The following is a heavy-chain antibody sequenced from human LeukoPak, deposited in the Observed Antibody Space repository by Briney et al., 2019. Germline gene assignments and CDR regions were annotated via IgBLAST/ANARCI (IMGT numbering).Heavy chain of an antibody. J-gene: IGHJ4*02. CDR2: IYTSGST. V-gene: IGHV4-4*07. CDR3: AREREGPYGYLDY. CDR1: GGSFSGYY. D-gene: IGHD4-17*01. Sequence: AETLSLTCAVYGGSFSGYYWSWIRQPAGKGLEWIGRIYTSGSTNYNPSLKSRVTISVDTSKNQFSLKLSSVTAADTAVYYCAREREGPYGYLDYWGQGTLVTVSS.